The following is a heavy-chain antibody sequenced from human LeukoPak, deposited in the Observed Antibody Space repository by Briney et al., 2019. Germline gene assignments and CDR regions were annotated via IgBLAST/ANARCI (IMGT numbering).Heavy chain of an antibody. CDR2: ISYDGSNK. V-gene: IGHV3-30*18. CDR1: GFTFDDYA. J-gene: IGHJ4*02. D-gene: IGHD5-24*01. Sequence: PGRSLRLSCAASGFTFDDYAMHWVRQAPGKGLEWVAVISYDGSNKYYADSVKGRFTISRDNSKNTLYLQMNSLRAEDTAVYYCAKPMATVGNYFDYWGQGTLVTVSS. CDR3: AKPMATVGNYFDY.